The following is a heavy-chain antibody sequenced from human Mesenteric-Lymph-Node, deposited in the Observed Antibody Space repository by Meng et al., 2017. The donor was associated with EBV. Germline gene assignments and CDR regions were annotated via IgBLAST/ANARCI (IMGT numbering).Heavy chain of an antibody. J-gene: IGHJ4*02. V-gene: IGHV3-74*01. D-gene: IGHD6-13*01. CDR1: GYTFSDYW. Sequence: LGEAGGGLLQPWGALRLSFAASGYTFSDYWMHWVRQAPGKGLVWVSRINSDGSSTRYEDSVKGRFTISRDNAKNTLYLQMNSLRAEDTAVYFCARLYSSSGSPTFDYWGQGTLVTVSS. CDR2: INSDGSST. CDR3: ARLYSSSGSPTFDY.